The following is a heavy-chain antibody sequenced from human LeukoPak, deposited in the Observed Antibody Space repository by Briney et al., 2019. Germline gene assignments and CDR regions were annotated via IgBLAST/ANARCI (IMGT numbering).Heavy chain of an antibody. J-gene: IGHJ4*02. CDR1: GYTFTSYA. D-gene: IGHD5-18*01. V-gene: IGHV1-3*01. CDR2: INAGNGNT. CDR3: ARDQYSYGIFDY. Sequence: ASVKVSCKASGYTFTSYAMHWVRQAPGQRLEWMGWINAGNGNTKYSQKFQGRVTITRDTSASTAYMEQSSLRSEDTAVYYCARDQYSYGIFDYWGQGTLVTVSS.